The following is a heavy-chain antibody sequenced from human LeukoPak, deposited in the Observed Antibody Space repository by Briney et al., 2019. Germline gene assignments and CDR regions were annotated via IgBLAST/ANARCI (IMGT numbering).Heavy chain of an antibody. CDR2: IYSGGST. V-gene: IGHV3-53*01. J-gene: IGHJ3*02. CDR3: ARDKRFANKGAFDI. CDR1: GVTASSNY. D-gene: IGHD3-10*01. Sequence: GSLRPPSATSGVTASSNYISCFRQAPGKGLEGVTVIYSGGSTNYADPSKDRFTISRDNSQNALYLQMTSLRAEDTAVYYCARDKRFANKGAFDIWGQGTMVTVSS.